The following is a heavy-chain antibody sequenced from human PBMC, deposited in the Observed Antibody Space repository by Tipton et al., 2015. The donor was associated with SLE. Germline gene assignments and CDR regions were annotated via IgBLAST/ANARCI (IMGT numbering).Heavy chain of an antibody. CDR1: GGAISSVNW. CDR3: ARRGEYGSSWYPRYYYFMDV. CDR2: IYHSGST. J-gene: IGHJ6*03. V-gene: IGHV4-4*02. Sequence: GLVKHSGTLTLTCGVSGGAISSVNWWSWVRQPPGKGLEWIGEIYHSGSTNYNPSLKSRVTISVDKSKNQFSLKLSSVTAADTAVYYCARRGEYGSSWYPRYYYFMDVWGKGTTVTVSS. D-gene: IGHD6-13*01.